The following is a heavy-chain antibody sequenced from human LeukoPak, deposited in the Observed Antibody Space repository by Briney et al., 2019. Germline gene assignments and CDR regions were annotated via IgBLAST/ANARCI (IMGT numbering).Heavy chain of an antibody. Sequence: PSETLSLTCTVSGGSISSYYWSWIRQPPGKGLEWIGYIYYSGSTNYNPSLKSRVTISVDTSKNQFSLKLSSVTAADTAVYYCARYRRYYDSSGYHVPLGDRDAFDIWGQGTMVTVSS. V-gene: IGHV4-59*08. CDR3: ARYRRYYDSSGYHVPLGDRDAFDI. CDR2: IYYSGST. CDR1: GGSISSYY. J-gene: IGHJ3*02. D-gene: IGHD3-22*01.